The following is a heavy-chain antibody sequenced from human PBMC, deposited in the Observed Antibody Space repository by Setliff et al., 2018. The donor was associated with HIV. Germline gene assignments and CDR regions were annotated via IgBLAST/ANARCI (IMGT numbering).Heavy chain of an antibody. CDR2: INQDGNKK. V-gene: IGHV3-7*03. Sequence: QPGGSLRLSCAASRFSFTTSWMTWVRQAPGKGLEWIANINQDGNKKYHAGSVWGRFTISRDNAKNSLYLEMNSLRAEDTAVYYCARVLLRTNAVYGVVSNWFDPWGQGALVTVSS. D-gene: IGHD2-8*01. J-gene: IGHJ5*02. CDR1: RFSFTTSW. CDR3: ARVLLRTNAVYGVVSNWFDP.